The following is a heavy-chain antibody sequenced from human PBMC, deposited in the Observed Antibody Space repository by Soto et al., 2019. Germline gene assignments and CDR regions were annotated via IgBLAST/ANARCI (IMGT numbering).Heavy chain of an antibody. Sequence: PSETLSLTCTISGGAIGSHYWTWIRQPAGKGLEWIGRIYSSGSTQYNPSLQSRVTMSLDTSKNQFSLRLESVTAADTAAYYCARAQRFPYLFNPCAQAILVTFS. CDR3: ARAQRFPYLFNP. CDR2: IYSSGST. D-gene: IGHD3-3*01. J-gene: IGHJ5*02. CDR1: GGAIGSHY. V-gene: IGHV4-4*07.